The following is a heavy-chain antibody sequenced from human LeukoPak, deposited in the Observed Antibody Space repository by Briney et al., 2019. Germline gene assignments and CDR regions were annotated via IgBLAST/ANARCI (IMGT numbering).Heavy chain of an antibody. CDR3: ARGIGYDSSGNDAFDI. D-gene: IGHD3-22*01. CDR2: MNPNSGNT. J-gene: IGHJ3*02. CDR1: GYTFTSYD. V-gene: IGHV1-8*03. Sequence: ASVKVSCKASGYTFTSYDINWVRQATGQGLEWMGWMNPNSGNTGYARKFQGRVTITRNTSISTAYMELSSLRSEDTAVYYCARGIGYDSSGNDAFDIWGQGTMVTVSS.